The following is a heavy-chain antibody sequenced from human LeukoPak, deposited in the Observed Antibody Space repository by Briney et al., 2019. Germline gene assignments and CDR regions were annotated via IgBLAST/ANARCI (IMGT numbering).Heavy chain of an antibody. J-gene: IGHJ4*02. CDR2: IYYSGST. V-gene: IGHV4-39*01. CDR1: GGSISSSSYY. CDR3: ARLYGSGSE. Sequence: SETLSLTCTVSGGSISSSSYYWGWIRQPPGKGLEWIGSIYYSGSTYYNPSLKSRVTISVDTSKNQFSLKLSSVTAADTAVYYCARLYGSGSEWGQGTLVTVSS. D-gene: IGHD3-10*01.